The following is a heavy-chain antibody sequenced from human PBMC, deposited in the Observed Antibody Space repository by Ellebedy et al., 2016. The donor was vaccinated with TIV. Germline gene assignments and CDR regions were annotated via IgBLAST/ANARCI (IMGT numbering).Heavy chain of an antibody. V-gene: IGHV3-21*01. Sequence: PGGSLRLSCAASGFTFTSYTLNWVRQAPGKGLEWVSSISSSGSDIYYADSVKGRFTISRDNAKSSLYLQLNSLRVEDAAVYYCARAAPHHEDWEITLRGDNHFALDVWGQGTTVTVSS. CDR2: ISSSGSDI. CDR1: GFTFTSYT. J-gene: IGHJ6*02. D-gene: IGHD1-14*01. CDR3: ARAAPHHEDWEITLRGDNHFALDV.